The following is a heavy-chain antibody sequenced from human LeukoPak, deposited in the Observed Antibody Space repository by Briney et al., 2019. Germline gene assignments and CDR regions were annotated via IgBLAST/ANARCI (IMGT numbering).Heavy chain of an antibody. CDR1: GFTFGDYA. CDR2: IRSKAYGGTT. D-gene: IGHD4-17*01. Sequence: GGSLRLSCTASGFTFGDYAMSWVRQAPGKGLEWVGFIRSKAYGGTTEYAASVKGRFTISRDDSKSIAYLQMNSLKTEDTAVYYCTTIKTPLYGDFYYFDYWGQGTLVTVSS. J-gene: IGHJ4*02. CDR3: TTIKTPLYGDFYYFDY. V-gene: IGHV3-49*04.